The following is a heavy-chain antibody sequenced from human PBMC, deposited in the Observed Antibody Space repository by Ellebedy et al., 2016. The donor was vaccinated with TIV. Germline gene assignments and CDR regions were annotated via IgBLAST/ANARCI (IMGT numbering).Heavy chain of an antibody. D-gene: IGHD3-9*01. V-gene: IGHV3-13*01. CDR1: GFIFSNFD. Sequence: GESLKISXAASGFIFSNFDMHWVRQPIGKGLEWVSAITTGGETFYPDSVRGRFTMSRDNGKNSLSLQMNSLRAGDTAYYYCVRGSRFEILTGHLDFNSWGQGILVTVSS. CDR3: VRGSRFEILTGHLDFNS. J-gene: IGHJ4*02. CDR2: ITTGGET.